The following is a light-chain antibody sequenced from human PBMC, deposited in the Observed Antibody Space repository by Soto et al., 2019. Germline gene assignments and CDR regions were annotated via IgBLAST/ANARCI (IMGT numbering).Light chain of an antibody. Sequence: EIVLTQSPDTLSLSSGERASLSCRASQRISNYYLAWYHQKTGQAPRLLIYGTSSRATGVPDRFSGSGSGTVFTLTISRLEPEDFAVYYCQQYGSSPLTCGGGTKVEIK. CDR3: QQYGSSPLT. V-gene: IGKV3-20*01. CDR1: QRISNYY. J-gene: IGKJ4*01. CDR2: GTS.